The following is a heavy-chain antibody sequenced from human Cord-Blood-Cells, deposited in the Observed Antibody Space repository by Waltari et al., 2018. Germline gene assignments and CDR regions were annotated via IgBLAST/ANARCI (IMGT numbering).Heavy chain of an antibody. CDR3: ASGYGSGSYYNDPSYFDY. V-gene: IGHV1-69*09. D-gene: IGHD3-10*01. CDR2: IIPILGIA. Sequence: QVQLVQSGAEVKKPGSSVKVSCKASGGTFSSYAISWVRQAPGQGLEWMGRIIPILGIANYAQKFQGRVTITADKSTSTAYMELSSPRSEDTAVYYCASGYGSGSYYNDPSYFDYWGQGTLVTVSS. J-gene: IGHJ4*02. CDR1: GGTFSSYA.